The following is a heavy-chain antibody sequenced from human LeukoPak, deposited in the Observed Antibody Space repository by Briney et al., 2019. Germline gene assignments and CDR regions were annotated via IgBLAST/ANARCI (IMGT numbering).Heavy chain of an antibody. CDR2: IYPGDSDT. Sequence: GESLKISCKGSGYSFTSYWIGWVRQMPGKGLEYMGIIYPGDSDTRYSPSFQGQVTISADKSISTAYLQWSSLKASGTAMYYCARGRSGYSYGFDYWGQGTLVTVSS. CDR3: ARGRSGYSYGFDY. D-gene: IGHD5-18*01. CDR1: GYSFTSYW. J-gene: IGHJ4*02. V-gene: IGHV5-51*01.